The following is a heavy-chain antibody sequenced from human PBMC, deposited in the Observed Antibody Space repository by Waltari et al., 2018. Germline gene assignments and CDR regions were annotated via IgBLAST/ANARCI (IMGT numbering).Heavy chain of an antibody. V-gene: IGHV1-69*05. Sequence: QVQLVQSGAEVKKPGSSVKVSCKASGGTFSSYAISWVRQAPGQGLEWMGGIIPIFGTANYAQKFQGRVTITTDESTSTAYMELSSLRSEDTAVYYCARDSRPFSSSWFRSCLDYWGQGTLVTVSS. CDR2: IIPIFGTA. D-gene: IGHD6-13*01. CDR1: GGTFSSYA. J-gene: IGHJ4*02. CDR3: ARDSRPFSSSWFRSCLDY.